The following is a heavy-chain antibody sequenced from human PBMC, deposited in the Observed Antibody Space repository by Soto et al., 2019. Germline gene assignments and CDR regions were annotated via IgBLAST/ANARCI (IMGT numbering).Heavy chain of an antibody. CDR3: AKEGYYDFWSGYDYYYGMDV. CDR1: GFTFSSYG. Sequence: PGGSLRLSCAASGFTFSSYGMHWVRQAPGKGLEWVAVISYDGSNKYYADSVKGRFTISRDNSKNTLYLQMNSLRAEDTAVYYCAKEGYYDFWSGYDYYYGMDVWGQGTTVTVSS. D-gene: IGHD3-3*01. CDR2: ISYDGSNK. V-gene: IGHV3-30*18. J-gene: IGHJ6*02.